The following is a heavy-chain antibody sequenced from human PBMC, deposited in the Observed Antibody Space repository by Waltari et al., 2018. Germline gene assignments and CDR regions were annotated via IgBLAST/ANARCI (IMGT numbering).Heavy chain of an antibody. V-gene: IGHV3-21*01. CDR1: GFTFSSYS. CDR3: ARGGLSNAFDI. D-gene: IGHD2-15*01. Sequence: EVQLVESGGGLVKPGGSLRLSCAASGFTFSSYSMTWVRQAPGKGLEWVSSISSSSSYIYYADSVKGRFTISRDNAKNSLYLQMNSLRAEDTAVYYCARGGLSNAFDIWGQGTMVTVSS. CDR2: ISSSSSYI. J-gene: IGHJ3*02.